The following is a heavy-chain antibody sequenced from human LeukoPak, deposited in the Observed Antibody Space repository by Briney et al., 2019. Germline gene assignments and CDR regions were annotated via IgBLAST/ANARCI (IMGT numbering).Heavy chain of an antibody. J-gene: IGHJ4*02. Sequence: GGSLRLSCAASGFTFDDYAMDWVGQAPGKGMEWVYLISGDGGSTYYEDSVKGRFTIYREKSKDSLYLQMNSLRTEDTALYYCAKDIGGGYCSGGSCYSGCFDYWGQGTLVTVSS. CDR1: GFTFDDYA. CDR3: AKDIGGGYCSGGSCYSGCFDY. D-gene: IGHD2-15*01. V-gene: IGHV3-43*02. CDR2: ISGDGGST.